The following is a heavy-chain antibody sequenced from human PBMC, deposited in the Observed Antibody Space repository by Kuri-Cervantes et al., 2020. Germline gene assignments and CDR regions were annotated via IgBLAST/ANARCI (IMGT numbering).Heavy chain of an antibody. CDR2: SNSDGSRI. CDR1: GFTLSSYW. J-gene: IGHJ5*02. Sequence: GESLKISCAASGFTLSSYWMHWVRQAPGKGLVWVSRSNSDGSRISFADSVKGRFTISRDSAKNTLYLQMNSLRAEDTAAYYCARSDWFDPWGQGTLVTVSS. V-gene: IGHV3-74*01. CDR3: ARSDWFDP.